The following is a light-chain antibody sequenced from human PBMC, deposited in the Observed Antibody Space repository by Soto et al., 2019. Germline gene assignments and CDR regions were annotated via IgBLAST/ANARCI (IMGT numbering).Light chain of an antibody. CDR1: QDISNY. J-gene: IGKJ4*01. V-gene: IGKV1-33*01. CDR2: DAS. Sequence: DIQMTQSPSSLSASVGDRVTISCQASQDISNYLNWYQQKPGKAPELLIYDASNLETGVPSRFSGSRSGADFTFPISNLQPEDNATYFCQQYDNIPPTFGGGTKVEIK. CDR3: QQYDNIPPT.